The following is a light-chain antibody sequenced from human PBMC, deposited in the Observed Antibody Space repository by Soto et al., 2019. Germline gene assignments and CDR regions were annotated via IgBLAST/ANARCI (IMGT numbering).Light chain of an antibody. CDR3: QQLDSYPLT. CDR2: AVF. CDR1: QDISNF. Sequence: DIQLTQSPSFLSASVGDRVTITCRASQDISNFLAWFQQKPGRTPKLLIYAVFTLQSGVPSRFSGSGSGAEFTPTISSPQPEDFATYYCQQLDSYPLTFGGGTKVDIK. J-gene: IGKJ4*01. V-gene: IGKV1-9*01.